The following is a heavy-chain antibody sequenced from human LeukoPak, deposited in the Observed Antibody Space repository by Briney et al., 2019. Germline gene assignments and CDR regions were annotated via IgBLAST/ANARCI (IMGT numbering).Heavy chain of an antibody. Sequence: GGSLRLSCAASGFTFSSYWMSWVRQAPGKGLEWVAVISYDGSNKYYADSVKGRFTISRDNSKNTLYLQMNSLRAEDTAVYYCAKHIARGDTAMDIFDYWGQGTLVTVSS. D-gene: IGHD5-18*01. J-gene: IGHJ4*02. CDR2: ISYDGSNK. CDR3: AKHIARGDTAMDIFDY. CDR1: GFTFSSYW. V-gene: IGHV3-30*18.